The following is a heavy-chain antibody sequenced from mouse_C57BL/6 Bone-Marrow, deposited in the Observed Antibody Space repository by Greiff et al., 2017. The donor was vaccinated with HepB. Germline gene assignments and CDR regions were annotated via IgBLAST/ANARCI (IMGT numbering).Heavy chain of an antibody. CDR2: IDPNSGGT. V-gene: IGHV1-72*01. J-gene: IGHJ1*03. CDR3: ARSEGHYSNYHWYFDV. D-gene: IGHD2-5*01. Sequence: QVQLQQPGAELVKPGASVKLSCKASGYTFTSYWMHWVKQRPGRGLEWIGRIDPNSGGTKYNEKFKSKATLTVDKPSSTAYMQLSSLTSEDSAVYYCARSEGHYSNYHWYFDVWGTGTTVTVSS. CDR1: GYTFTSYW.